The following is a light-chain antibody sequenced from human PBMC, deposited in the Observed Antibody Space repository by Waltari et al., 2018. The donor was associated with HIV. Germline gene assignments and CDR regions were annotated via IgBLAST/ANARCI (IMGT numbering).Light chain of an antibody. CDR3: LQYDNLWT. CDR2: EAS. J-gene: IGKJ1*01. V-gene: IGKV1-5*03. Sequence: DIEVTQPPSTLTASVGDTVSLPGRASQSIRNYLAWYQQKPGRAPQLLISEASSLESGVPSRFSGSGSGTVFTLTISSLQPDDFATYYCLQYDNLWTFGQGTKVE. CDR1: QSIRNY.